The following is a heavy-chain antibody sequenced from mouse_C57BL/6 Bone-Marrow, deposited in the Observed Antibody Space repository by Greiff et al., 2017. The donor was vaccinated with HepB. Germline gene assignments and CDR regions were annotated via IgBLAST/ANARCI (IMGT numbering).Heavy chain of an antibody. V-gene: IGHV5-4*03. CDR1: GFTFSSYA. CDR3: ARGKIYFDY. Sequence: VMLVESGGGLVKPGGSLKLSCAASGFTFSSYAMSWVRQTPEKRLEWVATISDGGSYTYYPGNVKGRFTISRDNAKNNLYLQMSHLKSEDTAMYYCARGKIYFDYWGQGTTLTVSS. J-gene: IGHJ2*01. CDR2: ISDGGSYT.